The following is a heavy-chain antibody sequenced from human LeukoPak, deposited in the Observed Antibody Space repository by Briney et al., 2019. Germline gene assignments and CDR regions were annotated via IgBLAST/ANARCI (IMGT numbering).Heavy chain of an antibody. CDR2: IYYSGST. V-gene: IGHV4-59*01. Sequence: SETLSLTCTVSGGSISSYYWSWIRQPPGKGLEWIGYIYYSGSTNYNPSLKSRVTISVDTSKNQFSLRLSSVTAADTAVYYCARERGGYFDYWGQGTLVTVSS. CDR1: GGSISSYY. J-gene: IGHJ4*02. CDR3: ARERGGYFDY.